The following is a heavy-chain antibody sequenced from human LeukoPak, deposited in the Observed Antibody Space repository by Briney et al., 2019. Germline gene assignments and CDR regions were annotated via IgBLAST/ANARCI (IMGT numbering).Heavy chain of an antibody. Sequence: KPGGSLRLSCAASGFTFSDYYMSWIRQAPGKGPEWVSYISSSGSTIYYADSVKGRFTISRDNAKNSLYLQMNSLRAEDTAVYYCARLYCSSTSCYQYYFDYWGQGTLVTVSS. CDR2: ISSSGSTI. D-gene: IGHD2-2*01. J-gene: IGHJ4*02. CDR3: ARLYCSSTSCYQYYFDY. CDR1: GFTFSDYY. V-gene: IGHV3-11*01.